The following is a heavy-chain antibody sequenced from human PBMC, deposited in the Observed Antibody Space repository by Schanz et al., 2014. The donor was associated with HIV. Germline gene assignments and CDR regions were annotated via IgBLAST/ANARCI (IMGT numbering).Heavy chain of an antibody. CDR3: ARGGSGWYGYEGFDY. Sequence: QVQLVQSGAEVKKPGSSVKVSCKASGGTFMTYAISWVRQAPGQGLEWMGGIIPVFGTTNYAQKFQGRVTITADKSTSTAYMELRSLRSDETAIYYCARGGSGWYGYEGFDYWGQGTLVTVSS. CDR2: IIPVFGTT. D-gene: IGHD6-19*01. CDR1: GGTFMTYA. J-gene: IGHJ4*02. V-gene: IGHV1-69*06.